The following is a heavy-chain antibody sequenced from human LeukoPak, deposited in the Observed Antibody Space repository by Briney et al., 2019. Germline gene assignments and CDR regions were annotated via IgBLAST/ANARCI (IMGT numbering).Heavy chain of an antibody. J-gene: IGHJ4*02. D-gene: IGHD4-17*01. CDR1: GGSFTGYY. Sequence: SENLSLTCAVYGGSFTGYYCSWIRQPPGKGLEWIGEINHSGSTKYNPSLKSRVTILVDTSKNQFSLRLSSATAADTAVYYCARGYYGDYDYWGQGTLVTVSS. V-gene: IGHV4-34*01. CDR3: ARGYYGDYDY. CDR2: INHSGST.